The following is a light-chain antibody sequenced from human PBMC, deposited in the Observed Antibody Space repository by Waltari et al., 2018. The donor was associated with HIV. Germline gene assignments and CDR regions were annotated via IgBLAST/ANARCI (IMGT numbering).Light chain of an antibody. CDR3: QTWGTGTWV. Sequence: QLVLTQSPSASASLGASVKRTCTLTSGHSNYAIAWNTQQPEKGPRYLMNPNSDGSHNKGDGIPDRFSGSSSGAERYLTISSLQSEDEADYYCQTWGTGTWVFGGGTKLTVL. J-gene: IGLJ3*02. V-gene: IGLV4-69*01. CDR1: SGHSNYA. CDR2: PNSDGSH.